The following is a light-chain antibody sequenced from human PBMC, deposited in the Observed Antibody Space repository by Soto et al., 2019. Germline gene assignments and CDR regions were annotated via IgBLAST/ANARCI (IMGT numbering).Light chain of an antibody. CDR1: NSNIGSNT. CDR3: AAWDDSLNGPV. V-gene: IGLV1-44*01. J-gene: IGLJ2*01. Sequence: QSVLTQPPSASGTPGQRVTISCSGSNSNIGSNTVNWYQQLPGTAPKLLIYYDNLRPSGVPDRFSGSKSGTSASLAIGGLQSEDEADYYCAAWDDSLNGPVFGGGTKLTVL. CDR2: YDN.